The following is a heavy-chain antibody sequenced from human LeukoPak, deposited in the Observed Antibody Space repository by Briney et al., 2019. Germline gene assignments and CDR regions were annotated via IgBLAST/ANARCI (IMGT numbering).Heavy chain of an antibody. Sequence: GSLSLSCAASGFTFSSYAMSWVRQAPGKGLEWVSAISGSGGSTYYADSVKGRFTISRDNSKNTLYLQMNSLRAEDTAVYYCAKVEGVTMIVVVIASFDYWGQGTLVTVSS. J-gene: IGHJ4*02. V-gene: IGHV3-23*01. CDR2: ISGSGGST. CDR1: GFTFSSYA. CDR3: AKVEGVTMIVVVIASFDY. D-gene: IGHD3-22*01.